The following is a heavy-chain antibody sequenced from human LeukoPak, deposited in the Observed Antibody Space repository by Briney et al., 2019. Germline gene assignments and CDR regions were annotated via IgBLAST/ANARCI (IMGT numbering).Heavy chain of an antibody. Sequence: KISCKGSGYSFTSYWIGWVRQAPGQGLEWMGRIIPILGIANYAQKFQGRVTITADKSTSTAYMELSSLRSEDTAVYYCARGRFVSGYVRTGFDYWGQGTLVTVSS. J-gene: IGHJ4*02. CDR1: GYSFTSYW. V-gene: IGHV1-69*04. CDR3: ARGRFVSGYVRTGFDY. CDR2: IIPILGIA. D-gene: IGHD5-12*01.